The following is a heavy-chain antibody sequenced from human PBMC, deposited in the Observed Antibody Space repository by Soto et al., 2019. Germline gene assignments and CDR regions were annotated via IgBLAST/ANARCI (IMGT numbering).Heavy chain of an antibody. CDR3: ARLPSRHLVDY. D-gene: IGHD3-3*02. CDR2: MFYGVST. V-gene: IGHV4-39*01. Sequence: SETLALTCTVSGSSINSSGYYWGWIRQPPGKGLEWIGSMFYGVSTYYNPSLKSRVTVSVDTSKNQFSLNLRSVTAADTAVYYCARLPSRHLVDYWGQGTLVTVSS. J-gene: IGHJ4*02. CDR1: GSSINSSGYY.